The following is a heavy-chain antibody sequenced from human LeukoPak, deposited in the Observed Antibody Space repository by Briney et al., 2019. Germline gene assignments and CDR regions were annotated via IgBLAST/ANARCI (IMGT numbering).Heavy chain of an antibody. CDR1: GGSFSGYY. V-gene: IGHV4-34*01. J-gene: IGHJ3*02. D-gene: IGHD1-26*01. Sequence: SETLSLTCAVYGGSFSGYYWSWIRQPPGKGLEWIGEINHSGSTNYNPSLKSRVTISVDTSKNQFSLKLSSVTAADTAVYYCAVNSGSYYAPDAFDIWGQGTMVTVSS. CDR2: INHSGST. CDR3: AVNSGSYYAPDAFDI.